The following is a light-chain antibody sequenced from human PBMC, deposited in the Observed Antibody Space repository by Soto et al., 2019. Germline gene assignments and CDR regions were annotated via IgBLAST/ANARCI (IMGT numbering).Light chain of an antibody. J-gene: IGLJ2*01. Sequence: QSALTQPASVSGSPGQSITISCTGTSSDVGSYNLVSWYQQHPGKAPKLMIYEGSKRPSGVSNRFSGSKSGNTASLTIPGLQAEDEADYYCCSYAGSSTDVVFGGWTKLTVL. CDR1: SSDVGSYNL. CDR2: EGS. CDR3: CSYAGSSTDVV. V-gene: IGLV2-23*01.